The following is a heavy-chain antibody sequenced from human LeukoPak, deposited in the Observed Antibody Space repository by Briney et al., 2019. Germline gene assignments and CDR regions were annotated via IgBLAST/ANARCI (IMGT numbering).Heavy chain of an antibody. CDR1: GGSISSGDYY. V-gene: IGHV4-30-4*08. J-gene: IGHJ2*01. CDR3: ARDWSYCSSTSCYNWYFDL. D-gene: IGHD2-2*02. CDR2: IYYSGST. Sequence: SETLSLTCTVSGGSISSGDYYWSWIRQPPGKGLEWIGYIYYSGSTYYNPSLKSRVTISVDTSKNQFSLKLSSVTAADTAVYYCARDWSYCSSTSCYNWYFDLWGRGTLVTVSS.